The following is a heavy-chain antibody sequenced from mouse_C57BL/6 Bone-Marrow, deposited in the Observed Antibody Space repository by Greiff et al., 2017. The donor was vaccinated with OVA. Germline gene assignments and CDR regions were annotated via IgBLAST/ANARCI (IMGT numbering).Heavy chain of an antibody. D-gene: IGHD1-1*01. V-gene: IGHV14-3*01. CDR1: GFNIKNTY. Sequence: EVQLQQSVAELVRPGASVKLSCTASGFNIKNTYMHWVKQRPEQGLEWIGRIDPANDNTKYAPQFPGKATMTADTSSNTAYLQLSSLSSEDTAVYCCARGNFGSSFYAMDYWGQGTSVTVSS. CDR2: IDPANDNT. CDR3: ARGNFGSSFYAMDY. J-gene: IGHJ4*01.